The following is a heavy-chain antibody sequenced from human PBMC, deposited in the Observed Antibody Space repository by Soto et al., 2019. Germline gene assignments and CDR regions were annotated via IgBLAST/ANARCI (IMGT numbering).Heavy chain of an antibody. Sequence: QVHLVQSGLEVKKPGASVSVSCRASGSTLTSYGISWVRQAPGQGFEWMGWISVNNGNTQYAQKFQGRVSMTTDTSTATVYMVLRSLRSDDTAVDYGARDGSNDSSDHWVGDSALDNWGQGTMVTVSS. J-gene: IGHJ3*02. CDR1: GSTLTSYG. CDR3: ARDGSNDSSDHWVGDSALDN. D-gene: IGHD3-22*01. CDR2: ISVNNGNT. V-gene: IGHV1-18*01.